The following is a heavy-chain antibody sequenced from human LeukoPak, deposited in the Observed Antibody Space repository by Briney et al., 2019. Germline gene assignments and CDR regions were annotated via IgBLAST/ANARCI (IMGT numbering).Heavy chain of an antibody. CDR2: INHSGST. V-gene: IGHV4-34*01. CDR1: SGSFSGYY. D-gene: IGHD6-19*01. Sequence: ETSETLSLTCAVYSGSFSGYYWSWIRQPPGKGLEWIGEINHSGSTNYNPSLKSRVTISVDTSKNQFSLKLSSVTAADTAVYYCARRERQWLGPPEKFDPWGQGTLVTVSS. CDR3: ARRERQWLGPPEKFDP. J-gene: IGHJ5*02.